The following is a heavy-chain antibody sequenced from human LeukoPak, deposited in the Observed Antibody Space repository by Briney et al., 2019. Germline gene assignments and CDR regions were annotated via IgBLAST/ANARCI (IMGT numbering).Heavy chain of an antibody. CDR3: ARDRSVDYFDY. V-gene: IGHV3-33*01. CDR1: RFTFSNHG. CDR2: IWYDGSNK. Sequence: GALRLSCAASRFTFSNHGMHWVRQAPGKGLEWVAVIWYDGSNKYYADSVKGRFTISRDNSKNMLYPQMNSLRAEDTGVYFCARDRSVDYFDYWGQGTLVTVSS. D-gene: IGHD3-3*01. J-gene: IGHJ4*02.